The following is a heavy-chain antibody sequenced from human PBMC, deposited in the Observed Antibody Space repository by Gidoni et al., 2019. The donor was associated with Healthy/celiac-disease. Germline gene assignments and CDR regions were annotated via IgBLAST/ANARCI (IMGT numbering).Heavy chain of an antibody. CDR2: IWYDGSNK. Sequence: QVQLVESGGGVVQPGRSLRLSCSASGFTFSTYGMHWVCQAPGKGLEWVAVIWYDGSNKYYADSVKGRFTISRDNSKNTLYLQMNSLRAEDTAVYYCARESMVRGVIITGDYWGQGTLVTVSS. J-gene: IGHJ4*02. CDR1: GFTFSTYG. CDR3: ARESMVRGVIITGDY. V-gene: IGHV3-33*01. D-gene: IGHD3-10*01.